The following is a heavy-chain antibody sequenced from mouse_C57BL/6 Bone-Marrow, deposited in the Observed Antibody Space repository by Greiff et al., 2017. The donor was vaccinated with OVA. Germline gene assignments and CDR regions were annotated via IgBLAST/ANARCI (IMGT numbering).Heavy chain of an antibody. CDR1: GYTFTSYG. CDR2: IYPRSGNT. V-gene: IGHV1-81*01. J-gene: IGHJ4*01. CDR3: AREGEYYYAMDY. Sequence: VKLMESGAELARPGASVKLSCKASGYTFTSYGISWVKQSTGQGLEWIGEIYPRSGNTYYNEKFKGKATLTADKSSSTAYMELRSLTSEDSAVYFCAREGEYYYAMDYWGQGTSVTVSS.